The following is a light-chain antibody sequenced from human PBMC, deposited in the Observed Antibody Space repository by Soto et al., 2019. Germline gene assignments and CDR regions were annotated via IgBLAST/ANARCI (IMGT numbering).Light chain of an antibody. CDR1: ESINSW. J-gene: IGKJ1*01. CDR2: KAS. V-gene: IGKV1-5*03. Sequence: DIQMTQSPSTLSASVGDRVTMTCHASESINSWLAWYQQKPGKAPKLLIYKASNLESGVPSRFSGSGSGTEFTLTITSLQPDDFATYYCQQYQSYSQFGQGTKVDNK. CDR3: QQYQSYSQ.